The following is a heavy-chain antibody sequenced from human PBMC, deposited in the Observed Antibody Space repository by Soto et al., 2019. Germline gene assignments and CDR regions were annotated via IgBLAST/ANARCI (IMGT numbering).Heavy chain of an antibody. D-gene: IGHD6-19*01. V-gene: IGHV4-4*02. Sequence: SETLSLTCAVSGGSISSSNWWSWVRQPPGKGLEWIGEIYHSGSTNYNPSLKSRVTISVDKSKNQFSLKLSSVTAAATAVYYCARRYRSGWRLGYFDYWGQGVLVTVSS. CDR2: IYHSGST. CDR3: ARRYRSGWRLGYFDY. J-gene: IGHJ4*02. CDR1: GGSISSSNW.